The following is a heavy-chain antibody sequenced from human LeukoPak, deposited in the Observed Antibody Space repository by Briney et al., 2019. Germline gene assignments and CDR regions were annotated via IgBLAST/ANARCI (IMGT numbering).Heavy chain of an antibody. CDR1: GGSISSGGYY. D-gene: IGHD2-15*01. V-gene: IGHV4-30-2*01. CDR2: INHSGST. J-gene: IGHJ4*02. CDR3: AGGYCSGGSCRNPFDY. Sequence: SQTLSLTCTVSGGSISSGGYYWSWIRQPPGKGLEWIGEINHSGSTNYNPSLKSRVTISVDTSKNQFSLKLSSVTAADTAVYYCAGGYCSGGSCRNPFDYWGQGTLVTVSS.